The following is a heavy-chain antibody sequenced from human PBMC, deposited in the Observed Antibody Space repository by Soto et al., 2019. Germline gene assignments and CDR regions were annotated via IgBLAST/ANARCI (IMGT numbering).Heavy chain of an antibody. V-gene: IGHV3-30*03. J-gene: IGHJ5*01. CDR2: ISYDGSLQ. Sequence: QAQLVESGGGVVQPGRSLRLSCAASGFAFSSYGMHWVRQAPGTGLEWVAVISYDGSLQHYADSVKGRFTISRDNSKNMVVLQMSSLRAEDTAVYYCVSDRLYGIASVPDSWGQGTLVSVSS. D-gene: IGHD3-16*02. CDR3: VSDRLYGIASVPDS. CDR1: GFAFSSYG.